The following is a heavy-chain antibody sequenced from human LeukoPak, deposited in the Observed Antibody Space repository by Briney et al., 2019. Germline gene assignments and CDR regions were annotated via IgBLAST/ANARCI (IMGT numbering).Heavy chain of an antibody. D-gene: IGHD3-10*01. CDR3: ATIYGLWFGEGDAFDI. J-gene: IGHJ3*02. CDR2: FDPEDGGK. Sequence: ASVKVSCKVSGYTLTELSMHWVRQAPGKGLEWMGGFDPEDGGKIYAQKFQGRVTMTEDTSTDTAYMELSSLRSEDTAVYYCATIYGLWFGEGDAFDIWGQGTMVTVSS. V-gene: IGHV1-24*01. CDR1: GYTLTELS.